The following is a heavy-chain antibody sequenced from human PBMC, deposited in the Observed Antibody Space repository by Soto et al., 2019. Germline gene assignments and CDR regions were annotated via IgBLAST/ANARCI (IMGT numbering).Heavy chain of an antibody. J-gene: IGHJ4*02. CDR2: INTRDGTT. CDR3: ARGGGTRDY. CDR1: GYTFIAYS. Sequence: QAQMVQSGAEVKKSGASVKLSCKASGYTFIAYSVYWVRQAPGQGLEYMGIINTRDGTTIYAQKFQGRATMTRDTSTSTVYMELSSLRSEDTALYYGARGGGTRDYWGQGTLVTVSS. V-gene: IGHV1-46*01.